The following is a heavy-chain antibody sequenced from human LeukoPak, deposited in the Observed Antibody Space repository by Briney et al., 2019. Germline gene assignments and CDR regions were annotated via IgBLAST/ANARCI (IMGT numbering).Heavy chain of an antibody. CDR3: AKVSNGWPYFFDS. J-gene: IGHJ4*02. CDR1: SGYVSSISYF. V-gene: IGHV4-61*01. CDR2: IYQNGST. D-gene: IGHD6-19*01. Sequence: ENPWNTCSSASGYVSSISYFGTVIQKSPEKGLEWISHIYQNGSTNYFPSLETRLTISLDTSKNQFSLKLSSVTAADTAVYSCAKVSNGWPYFFDSWGQGVQVTVSP.